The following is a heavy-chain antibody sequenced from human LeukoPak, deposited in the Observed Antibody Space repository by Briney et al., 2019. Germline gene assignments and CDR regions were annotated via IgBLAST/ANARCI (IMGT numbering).Heavy chain of an antibody. CDR1: GYTLTQLS. Sequence: SVKVSCKVSGYTLTQLSVHWVRQAPGQGLEWMGRIIPILGIANYAQKFQGRVTITADKSTSTAYMELSSLRSEDTAVYYCARDDGYSYGTGGLYWGQGTLVTVSS. D-gene: IGHD5-18*01. J-gene: IGHJ4*02. V-gene: IGHV1-69*04. CDR3: ARDDGYSYGTGGLY. CDR2: IIPILGIA.